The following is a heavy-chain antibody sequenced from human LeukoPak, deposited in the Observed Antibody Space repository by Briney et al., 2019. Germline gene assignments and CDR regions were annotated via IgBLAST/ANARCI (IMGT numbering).Heavy chain of an antibody. V-gene: IGHV1-69*13. Sequence: SVKVSCKASGGTFSSYAISWVRQAPGQGLEWMGGIIPILGTANYAQKFQGRVTITADESTSTAYMELSSLRSEDTAVYYCARDYCSSTSCYYYFDYWGQGTLVTVSS. D-gene: IGHD2-2*01. CDR1: GGTFSSYA. CDR3: ARDYCSSTSCYYYFDY. J-gene: IGHJ4*02. CDR2: IIPILGTA.